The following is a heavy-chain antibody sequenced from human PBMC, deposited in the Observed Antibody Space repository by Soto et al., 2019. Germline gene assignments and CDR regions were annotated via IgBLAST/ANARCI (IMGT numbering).Heavy chain of an antibody. CDR1: GFTFSSYG. J-gene: IGHJ4*02. CDR2: ISYDGSNK. D-gene: IGHD6-19*01. CDR3: AKDHELWLVPGY. V-gene: IGHV3-30*18. Sequence: GGSLRLSCAASGFTFSSYGMHWVRQAPGKGLEWVAVISYDGSNKYYADSVKGRFTISRDNSKNTLYLQMNSLRAEDTAVYYCAKDHELWLVPGYWGQGTLVTVSS.